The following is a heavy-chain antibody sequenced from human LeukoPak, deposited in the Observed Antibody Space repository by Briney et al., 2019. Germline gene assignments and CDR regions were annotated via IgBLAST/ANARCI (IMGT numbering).Heavy chain of an antibody. CDR3: ARDLGYYDFWSGYYPYDWFDP. V-gene: IGHV1-2*02. J-gene: IGHJ5*02. Sequence: ASVKVSCKASGYTFTGYYMHWVRQAPGQGLEWMGWINPNSGGTNYAQKFQGRVTMTRDTSISTAYKELSRLRSDDTAVYYCARDLGYYDFWSGYYPYDWFDPWGQGTLVTVSS. D-gene: IGHD3-3*01. CDR1: GYTFTGYY. CDR2: INPNSGGT.